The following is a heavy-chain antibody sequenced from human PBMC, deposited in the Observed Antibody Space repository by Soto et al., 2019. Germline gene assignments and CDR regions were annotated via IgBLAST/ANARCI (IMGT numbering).Heavy chain of an antibody. V-gene: IGHV4-34*01. CDR1: GGSFSGYY. CDR3: ARLVAGGPYYYYYYGMDV. J-gene: IGHJ6*02. CDR2: INHSGST. Sequence: TSETLSLTCAVYGGSFSGYYWSWIRQPPGKGLEWIGEINHSGSTNYNPSLKSRVTISVDTSKNQFSLKLSSVPAADTAVYYCARLVAGGPYYYYYYGMDVWGQGTTVTVSS. D-gene: IGHD6-19*01.